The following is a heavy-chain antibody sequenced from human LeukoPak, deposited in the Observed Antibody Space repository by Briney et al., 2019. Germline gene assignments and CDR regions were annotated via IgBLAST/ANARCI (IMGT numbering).Heavy chain of an antibody. J-gene: IGHJ4*02. CDR1: GFTFSSYV. V-gene: IGHV3-23*01. CDR3: ATIGDRRTGELYRIDY. CDR2: ISGSGITT. Sequence: GGSLRLSCAASGFTFSSYVMSWVRQAPGKGLEWVSDISGSGITTYYADSVKGRFTISRDNSKNTLYLQMNSLRAEDAAVYYCATIGDRRTGELYRIDYWGQGTLVTVSS. D-gene: IGHD7-27*01.